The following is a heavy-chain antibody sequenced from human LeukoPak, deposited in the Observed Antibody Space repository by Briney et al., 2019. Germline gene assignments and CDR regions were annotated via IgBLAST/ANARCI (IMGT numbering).Heavy chain of an antibody. D-gene: IGHD3-22*01. V-gene: IGHV3-74*01. J-gene: IGHJ4*02. CDR1: GFTFSDYY. CDR2: INSDGSNT. CDR3: ARLQGYDSSGYSSDY. Sequence: PGGSLRLSCAASGFTFSDYYMSWIRQAPGKGLVWVSRINSDGSNTTYADSVKGRFTISRDNAKNTLYLQMNSLRAEDTAVYYCARLQGYDSSGYSSDYWGQGTLVTVSS.